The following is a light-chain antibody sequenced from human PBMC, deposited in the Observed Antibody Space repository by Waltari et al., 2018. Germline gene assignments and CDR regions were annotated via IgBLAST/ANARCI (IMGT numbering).Light chain of an antibody. CDR3: QQRHNWPLT. V-gene: IGKV3-11*01. CDR1: ESVRSY. CDR2: DAS. Sequence: EIVLTQSPATLSLSPGEGATLSFRARESVRSYLAWYQQKPGQAPRLLIYDASNRASGIPARFSGSGSGTDFSLSISSLEPEDFAVYYCQQRHNWPLTFGGGTKVEIK. J-gene: IGKJ4*01.